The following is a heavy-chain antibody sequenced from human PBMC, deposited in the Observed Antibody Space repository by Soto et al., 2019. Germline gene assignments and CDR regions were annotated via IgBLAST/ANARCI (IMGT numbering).Heavy chain of an antibody. V-gene: IGHV4-30-4*01. J-gene: IGHJ5*02. CDR1: GGSIISGDYY. D-gene: IGHD3-10*01. Sequence: QVQLQESGPGLVKPSQTLSLTCTVSGGSIISGDYYWTWSRQSPERGLEWIGYIYYNGNTNYNPSRKTRVIISIDTSKNHFYLKLSSVTAADTAVYYCVRDGDYYYGSGSESWGQGTLVTVSS. CDR3: VRDGDYYYGSGSES. CDR2: IYYNGNT.